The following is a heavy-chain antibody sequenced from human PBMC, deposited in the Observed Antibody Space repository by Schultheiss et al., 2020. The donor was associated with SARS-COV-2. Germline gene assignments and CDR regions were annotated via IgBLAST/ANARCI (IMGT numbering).Heavy chain of an antibody. CDR3: ARHGGSNYVVAYYYGMDV. D-gene: IGHD3-16*01. CDR1: GGSISSSSYY. J-gene: IGHJ6*02. V-gene: IGHV4-39*01. Sequence: SQTLSLTCTVSGGSISSSSYYWSWIRQPPGKGLEWIGEINHSGSTNYNPSLKSRVTISVDKSKNQFSLKLRSVTAADTAVYYCARHGGSNYVVAYYYGMDVWGQGTTVTVSS. CDR2: INHSGST.